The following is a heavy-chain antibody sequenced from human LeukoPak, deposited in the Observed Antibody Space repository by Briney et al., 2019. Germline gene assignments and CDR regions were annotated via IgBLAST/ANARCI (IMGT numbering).Heavy chain of an antibody. CDR1: GFTFSSYS. V-gene: IGHV3-21*01. J-gene: IGHJ4*02. CDR2: ISSSSSYI. D-gene: IGHD3-3*01. CDR3: ARANSMDFWSGYYPTSLDY. Sequence: PGGSLRLSCAASGFTFSSYSMNWVRQAPGKGLEWVSSISSSSSYIYYADSVKGRFTISRDNAKNSLYLQMNSLRAEDTAVYYCARANSMDFWSGYYPTSLDYWGQGTLVTVSS.